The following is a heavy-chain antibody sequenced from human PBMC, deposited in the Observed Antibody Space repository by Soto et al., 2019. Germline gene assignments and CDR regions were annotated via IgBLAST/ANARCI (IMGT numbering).Heavy chain of an antibody. CDR2: IIPILNSP. CDR3: AREAPYCTSATCPKFYDMDV. V-gene: IGHV1-69*13. Sequence: SVKVSCKASGGTFGSYAITWVRRAPGQGLEWLGGIIPILNSPAYAQKFQARVVITADEITSTAYMELNSLRFDDTAVYYCAREAPYCTSATCPKFYDMDVWGQGXTVTVYS. D-gene: IGHD2-2*01. CDR1: GGTFGSYA. J-gene: IGHJ6*02.